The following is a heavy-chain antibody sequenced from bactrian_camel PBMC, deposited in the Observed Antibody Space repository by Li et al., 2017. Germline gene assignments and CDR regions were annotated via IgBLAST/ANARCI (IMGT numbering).Heavy chain of an antibody. D-gene: IGHD1*01. CDR1: GFSFSNHW. CDR2: LTSGDDAT. J-gene: IGHJ4*01. Sequence: QVQLVESGGGLVQNGGSLRLSCADSGFSFSNHWMFWVRQAPGKGLEWVSMLTSGDDATYYADFVKGRFTISRANTMNTAYLQMDSLKSEDTAQYYCVALAWGFNYWGQGTQVTVS. V-gene: IGHV3S1*01. CDR3: VALAWGFNY.